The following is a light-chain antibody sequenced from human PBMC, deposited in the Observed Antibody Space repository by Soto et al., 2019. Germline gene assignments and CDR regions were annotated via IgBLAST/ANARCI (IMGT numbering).Light chain of an antibody. Sequence: SYELTQPPSVSVAPEKTATITCGGNNIGDKRVHWYRQKPGQAPVLLISYDSDRPPGIPERFSGSNSGNTATLTISRVEAGDEADYYCQVWDIMTDNYVFGGGTKLTVL. V-gene: IGLV3-21*04. J-gene: IGLJ1*01. CDR2: YDS. CDR1: NIGDKR. CDR3: QVWDIMTDNYV.